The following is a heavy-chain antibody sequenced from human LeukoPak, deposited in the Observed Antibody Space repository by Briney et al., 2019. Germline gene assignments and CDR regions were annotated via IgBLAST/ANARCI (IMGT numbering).Heavy chain of an antibody. CDR2: ISGSGGST. CDR3: AREGGYSGSYYAGDY. Sequence: PGGSLRLSCAASGFTFSSYAMSWVRQAPGKGLEWVSAISGSGGSTYYADSVKGRFTISRDNAKNSLYLQMNSLRAEDTAVYYCAREGGYSGSYYAGDYWGQGTLVTVSS. CDR1: GFTFSSYA. J-gene: IGHJ4*02. D-gene: IGHD1-26*01. V-gene: IGHV3-23*01.